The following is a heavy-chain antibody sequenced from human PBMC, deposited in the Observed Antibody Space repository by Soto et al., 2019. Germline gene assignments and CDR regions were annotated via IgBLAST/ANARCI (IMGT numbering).Heavy chain of an antibody. J-gene: IGHJ5*02. Sequence: ASVKVSCKASGYSFSTYDISWLRQAPGQGPEWMGRISPRNGNTNYAQNFQDRVTMTADTSSSTAYMELRGLRSDDTAKYYCATSYDSGFDPWGQGTLVTVSS. V-gene: IGHV1-18*04. CDR3: ATSYDSGFDP. D-gene: IGHD3-3*01. CDR2: ISPRNGNT. CDR1: GYSFSTYD.